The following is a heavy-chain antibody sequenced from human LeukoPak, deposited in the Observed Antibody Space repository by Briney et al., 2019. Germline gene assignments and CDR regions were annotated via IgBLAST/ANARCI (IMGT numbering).Heavy chain of an antibody. CDR1: GFTFSTYW. V-gene: IGHV3-74*01. CDR2: VRRDGSFT. D-gene: IGHD1-14*01. CDR3: AAMPENWFDP. J-gene: IGHJ5*02. Sequence: GGSLRLSCAASGFTFSTYWMHWVRQVPGRGLEWVSRVRRDGSFTNYADSVKGRFTISRDNARNTLYLQMNSLRAEDTAVYYCAAMPENWFDPWGQGTLVTVSS.